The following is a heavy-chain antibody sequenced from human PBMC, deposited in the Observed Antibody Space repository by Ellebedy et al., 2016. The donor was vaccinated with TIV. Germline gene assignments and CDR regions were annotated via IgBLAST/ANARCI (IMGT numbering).Heavy chain of an antibody. D-gene: IGHD3-10*01. V-gene: IGHV1-18*04. J-gene: IGHJ4*02. Sequence: ASVKVSCKASGYTFTGYYMHWVRQAPGQGLEWMGWISGYNGNTNYAQKFQGRVTMTTDTSTSTAYMQLRSLRSDDTAIYYCARDLRTFGEFTIDYWGQGTLVTVSS. CDR3: ARDLRTFGEFTIDY. CDR2: ISGYNGNT. CDR1: GYTFTGYY.